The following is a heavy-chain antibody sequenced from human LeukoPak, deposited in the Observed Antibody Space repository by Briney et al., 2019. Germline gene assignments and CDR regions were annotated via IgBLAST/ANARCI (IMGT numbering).Heavy chain of an antibody. J-gene: IGHJ6*03. D-gene: IGHD5-12*01. CDR1: GYTFTSYG. V-gene: IGHV1-18*01. CDR3: ARTRPNSGYDRRYYYYMDV. Sequence: GASVKVSCKASGYTFTSYGISWVRQAPGQGLEWMGWISAYNGNTNYAQKLQGRVTMTTDTSTSTAYMELRSLRSDDTAVYYCARTRPNSGYDRRYYYYMDVWGKGTTVTVSS. CDR2: ISAYNGNT.